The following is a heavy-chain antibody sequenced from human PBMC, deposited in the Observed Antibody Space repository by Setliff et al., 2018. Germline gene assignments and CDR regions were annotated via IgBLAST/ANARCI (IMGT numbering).Heavy chain of an antibody. D-gene: IGHD2-8*02. V-gene: IGHV4-34*08. CDR1: GFTFSSYA. Sequence: GSLRLSCAVSGFTFSSYAMHWVRQPPGKGLEWIGEINHSGSTNYNPSLKSRVTISVDTSKNQFSLKLSSVTAADPALYYCTVYNTGSSKEHYWGQGTPVTVAS. J-gene: IGHJ4*02. CDR3: TVYNTGSSKEHY. CDR2: INHSGST.